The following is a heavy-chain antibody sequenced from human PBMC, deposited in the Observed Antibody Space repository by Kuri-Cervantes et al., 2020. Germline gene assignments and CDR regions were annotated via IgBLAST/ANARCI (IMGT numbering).Heavy chain of an antibody. J-gene: IGHJ4*02. CDR1: GYTFTGYY. CDR3: ARTHNCGSYYPILGY. V-gene: IGHV1-2*02. D-gene: IGHD1-26*01. Sequence: ASVKVSCKASGYTFTGYYMHWVRQAPGQGREWMGWINPNSGGTNYAQKFQGRVTMTRDTSISTAYMELSRLRSDDTAVYYCARTHNCGSYYPILGYWGQGTLVTVSS. CDR2: INPNSGGT.